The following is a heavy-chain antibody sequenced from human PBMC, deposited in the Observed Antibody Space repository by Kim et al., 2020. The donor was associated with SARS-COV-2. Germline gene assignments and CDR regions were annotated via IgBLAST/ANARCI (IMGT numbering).Heavy chain of an antibody. CDR2: ISGSGGST. Sequence: GGSLRLSCAASGFTFSSYAMSWVRQAPGKGLEWVSAISGSGGSTYYADSVKGRFTISRDNSKNTLYLQMNSLRAEDTAVYYCAKDPRYFDWLSHPLYFDSWGQGTLVTVSS. V-gene: IGHV3-23*01. J-gene: IGHJ4*02. D-gene: IGHD3-9*01. CDR1: GFTFSSYA. CDR3: AKDPRYFDWLSHPLYFDS.